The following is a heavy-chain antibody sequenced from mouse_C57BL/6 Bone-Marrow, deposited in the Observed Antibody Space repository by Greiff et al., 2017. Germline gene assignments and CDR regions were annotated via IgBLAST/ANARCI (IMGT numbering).Heavy chain of an antibody. CDR3: ARSSITTVAYWYFDV. J-gene: IGHJ1*03. D-gene: IGHD1-1*01. Sequence: QVHVKQSGAELARPGASLKLSCKASGSTFPSYGISGVKQRPGQGLGWLGEIYPRSVNTYSNEKFKGKATLTADKSSSTAYMELRSLTSEDSAVYFCARSSITTVAYWYFDVWGTGTTVTVSS. CDR2: IYPRSVNT. V-gene: IGHV1-81*01. CDR1: GSTFPSYG.